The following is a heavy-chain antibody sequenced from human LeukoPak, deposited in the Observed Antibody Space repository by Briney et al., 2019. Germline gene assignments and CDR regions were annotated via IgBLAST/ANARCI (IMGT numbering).Heavy chain of an antibody. J-gene: IGHJ4*02. CDR2: ISWNSGSL. Sequence: GGSLRLSCAASGFNFAMHWVRQAPGKDLEWVSGISWNSGSLGYAGSVKGRFTVSRDNAKNSLYLQMNSLRAEDMALYYCVKGETAVAGGAFDYWGQGTLVTVSS. V-gene: IGHV3-9*03. CDR3: VKGETAVAGGAFDY. D-gene: IGHD6-19*01. CDR1: GFNFA.